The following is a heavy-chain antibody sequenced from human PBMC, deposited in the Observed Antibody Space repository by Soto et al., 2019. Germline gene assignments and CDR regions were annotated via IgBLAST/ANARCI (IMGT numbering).Heavy chain of an antibody. V-gene: IGHV4-30-4*01. D-gene: IGHD2-21*01. CDR2: VYNSGFT. Sequence: QVQLQESGPGLVKPSQTLSLSCTVSGDSVSSDVYSWSWVRQPPGKGLEWVGSVYNSGFTNYNPCLKSRVSISVDTCKTHFALRLRSVSAANTAIYSCASGHISSGHDLTRRGYLDYWGQGTLVTVSS. J-gene: IGHJ4*02. CDR3: ASGHISSGHDLTRRGYLDY. CDR1: GDSVSSDVYS.